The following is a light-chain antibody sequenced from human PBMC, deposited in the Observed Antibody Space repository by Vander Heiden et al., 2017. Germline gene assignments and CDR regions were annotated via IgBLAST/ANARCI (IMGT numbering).Light chain of an antibody. CDR2: DAS. CDR3: QQYSIDSPT. Sequence: DIQMTQSPSTLSASVGDRVTITCRASQSITTWLAWYQQKPGKAPKLLIYDASNSQSGVPSRFSGSGSGTDFSLTISSLQPDDFATYYCQQYSIDSPTFGQGTKVEI. J-gene: IGKJ1*01. V-gene: IGKV1-5*01. CDR1: QSITTW.